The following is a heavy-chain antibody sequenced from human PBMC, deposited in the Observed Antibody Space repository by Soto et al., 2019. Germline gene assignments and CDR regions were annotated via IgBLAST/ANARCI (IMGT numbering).Heavy chain of an antibody. CDR2: IKQDGSEK. J-gene: IGHJ4*02. D-gene: IGHD5-12*01. V-gene: IGHV3-7*04. CDR3: AGAPGWLIEN. CDR1: GFTFSTYW. Sequence: EVQLVESGGGLVQTGGSLTLSCAASGFTFSTYWMFWVRQAPGKGLEWVATIKQDGSEKIYVGSVKGRFAISRDNAKNSLHLQMNSLRAEDTAVYFCAGAPGWLIENWGQGTLITVSS.